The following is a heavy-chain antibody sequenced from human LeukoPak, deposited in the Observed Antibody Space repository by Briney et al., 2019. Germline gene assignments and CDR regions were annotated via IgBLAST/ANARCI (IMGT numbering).Heavy chain of an antibody. V-gene: IGHV4-39*01. D-gene: IGHD3-9*01. CDR1: GGSVRSSLNY. CDR2: AYYTGST. J-gene: IGHJ4*02. Sequence: SETLSLTCTVSGGSVRSSLNYWGWIRQPPGKGLEWIGNAYYTGSTYSNPTLKSRVTMSVDTSKNQFSLKLNSVTAADTAVYYCARLSKGRYFDYIFDYWGQGTLLTVSS. CDR3: ARLSKGRYFDYIFDY.